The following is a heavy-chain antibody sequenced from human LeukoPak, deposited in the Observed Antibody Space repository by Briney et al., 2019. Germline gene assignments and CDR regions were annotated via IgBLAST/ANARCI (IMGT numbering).Heavy chain of an antibody. J-gene: IGHJ4*02. CDR3: ARSSGSFDS. CDR2: MYYSGST. CDR1: GGSISSYY. D-gene: IGHD1-26*01. V-gene: IGHV4-39*07. Sequence: SETLSLTCTVSGGSISSYYWSWIRQPPGKGLEWIGSMYYSGSTYYNPSLKSRVTISVDTSKNQFSLNVSSVTAADTAVYYCARSSGSFDSWGQGTLVTVSS.